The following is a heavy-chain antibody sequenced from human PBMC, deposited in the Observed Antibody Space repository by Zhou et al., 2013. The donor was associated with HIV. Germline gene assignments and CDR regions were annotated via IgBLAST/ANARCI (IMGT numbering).Heavy chain of an antibody. CDR2: IIPLFGTP. Sequence: QVQLVQSGAEVKKPGSSVKVSCTASGETFSSYVIFWVRQAPGQGLEWMGGIIPLFGTPNFAQKFQGRVTFTADESTSTVYMELSSLMFEDTAVYFCARASAPSVQYHGMDVWAQGTMVTVSS. CDR1: GETFSSYV. V-gene: IGHV1-69*12. CDR3: ARASAPSVQYHGMDV. J-gene: IGHJ6*02.